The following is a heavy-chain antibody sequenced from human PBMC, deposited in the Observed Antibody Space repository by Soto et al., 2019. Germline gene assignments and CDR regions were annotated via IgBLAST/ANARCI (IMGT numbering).Heavy chain of an antibody. J-gene: IGHJ4*02. CDR2: IYPGDSDT. V-gene: IGHV5-51*01. CDR3: ARRRYYYDSSGYPFFDY. D-gene: IGHD3-22*01. CDR1: GYSFTSYW. Sequence: GESLKISCKGSGYSFTSYWIGWVRQMPGKGLEWMGIIYPGDSDTRYSPSFQGQVTISADKSISTAYLQWSSLKASDTAVYYCARRRYYYDSSGYPFFDYWGQGTLVTVSS.